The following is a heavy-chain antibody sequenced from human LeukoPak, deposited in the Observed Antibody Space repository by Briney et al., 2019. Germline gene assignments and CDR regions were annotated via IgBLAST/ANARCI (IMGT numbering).Heavy chain of an antibody. CDR3: AKDPGVSSSWPYYFGY. Sequence: GGSLRLSCAASGFTFGSYGMHWVRQAPGKGLEWVAFIRYDGSNKYYADSVKGRFTISRDNSKNTLYLQMNSLRAEDTAVYYCAKDPGVSSSWPYYFGYWGQGTLVTVSS. J-gene: IGHJ4*02. CDR1: GFTFGSYG. D-gene: IGHD6-13*01. CDR2: IRYDGSNK. V-gene: IGHV3-30*02.